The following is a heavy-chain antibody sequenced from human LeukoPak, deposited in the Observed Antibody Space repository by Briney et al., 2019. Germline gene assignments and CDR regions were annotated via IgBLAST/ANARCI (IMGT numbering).Heavy chain of an antibody. Sequence: GGSLRLSCAASGFTFSSYAMSWVRQAPGKGLEWVSAISGSGGSTYYADSVKGRFTISRDNSKNTLYLQMNSLRAEDTAVYYCAKDLYCSGGSCYEGDYWGQGTLVTVSS. CDR2: ISGSGGST. D-gene: IGHD2-15*01. CDR3: AKDLYCSGGSCYEGDY. V-gene: IGHV3-23*01. J-gene: IGHJ4*02. CDR1: GFTFSSYA.